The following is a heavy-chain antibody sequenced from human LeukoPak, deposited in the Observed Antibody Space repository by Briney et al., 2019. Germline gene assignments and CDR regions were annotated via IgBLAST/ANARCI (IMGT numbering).Heavy chain of an antibody. J-gene: IGHJ4*02. V-gene: IGHV4-4*07. CDR3: ARAVHCSGGSCYFDY. Sequence: SETLSLTCTVSGGSISSYSWSWVRQPAGKGLEWIGRIYTSGSTKYNPSLTSRVTMSVDTSKNQFSLKLRSVTAADTAVYYCARAVHCSGGSCYFDYWGQGTLVTVSS. D-gene: IGHD2-15*01. CDR1: GGSISSYS. CDR2: IYTSGST.